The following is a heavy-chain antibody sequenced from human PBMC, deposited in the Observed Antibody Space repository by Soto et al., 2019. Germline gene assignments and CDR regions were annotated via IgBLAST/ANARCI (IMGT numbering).Heavy chain of an antibody. CDR2: ISSSSSSI. CDR1: GFTFSSYS. V-gene: IGHV3-21*01. Sequence: GGSLRLSCAASGFTFSSYSMNWVRQAPGKGLEWVSSISSSSSSIYYADSVKGRFTISRDNAKNSLYLQMNSLRAEDTAVYYCASRSGYSSCWYEPGLDYWGQGTLVTVSS. D-gene: IGHD6-19*01. CDR3: ASRSGYSSCWYEPGLDY. J-gene: IGHJ4*02.